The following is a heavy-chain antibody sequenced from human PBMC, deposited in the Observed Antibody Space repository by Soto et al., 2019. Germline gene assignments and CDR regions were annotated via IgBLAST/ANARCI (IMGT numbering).Heavy chain of an antibody. J-gene: IGHJ3*02. Sequence: PGGSLRLSCAASGFTSSSYSMNWVRQAPGKGLEWVSSISSSSSYIYYADSVKGRFTISRDNAKNSLYLQMNSLRAEDTAVYYCARDPHGNAFDIWGQGTMVTVSS. CDR3: ARDPHGNAFDI. V-gene: IGHV3-21*01. CDR2: ISSSSSYI. CDR1: GFTSSSYS.